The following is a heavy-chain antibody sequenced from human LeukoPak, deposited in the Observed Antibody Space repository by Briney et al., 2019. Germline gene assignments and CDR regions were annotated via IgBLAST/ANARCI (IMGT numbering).Heavy chain of an antibody. CDR3: ARRLTQYDCFDP. Sequence: SQTLSLTCAISGDTVSGNSVTWNWIRQSPSRGLEWLGRTYYRSTWYNDYAVSVRGRITVNPDTSKNQFSLHLNSVTPEDTAVYYCARRLTQYDCFDPWGQGILVTVSS. V-gene: IGHV6-1*01. CDR1: GDTVSGNSVT. J-gene: IGHJ5*02. CDR2: TYYRSTWYN. D-gene: IGHD2-2*01.